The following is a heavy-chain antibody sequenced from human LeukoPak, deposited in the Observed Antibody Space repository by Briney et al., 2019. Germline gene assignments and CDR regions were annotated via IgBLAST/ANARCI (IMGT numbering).Heavy chain of an antibody. D-gene: IGHD3-10*01. CDR2: INHSGST. V-gene: IGHV4-34*01. J-gene: IGHJ4*02. CDR3: ARTYYCGSGSYGTSFDY. Sequence: SETLFLTCAVYGGSFSGYYWSWIRQPPGKGLEWIGEINHSGSTNYNPSLKSRVTISVDTSKNQFSLKLSSVTAADTAVYYCARTYYCGSGSYGTSFDYWGQGTLVTVSS. CDR1: GGSFSGYY.